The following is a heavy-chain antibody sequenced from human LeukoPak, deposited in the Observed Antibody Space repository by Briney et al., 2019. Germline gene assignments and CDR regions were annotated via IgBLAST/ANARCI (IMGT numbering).Heavy chain of an antibody. CDR3: AKRITVVARDAFDF. D-gene: IGHD1-14*01. J-gene: IGHJ3*01. V-gene: IGHV3-7*05. CDR1: GFTFTTYS. Sequence: GALRLSCAASGFTFTTYSMTWVRQAPGRGLEWVARIKEDGSDIHYVDSVKGRFTISRDNAKNSVYLQMNSLRVEDTAIYYCAKRITVVARDAFDFWGQGTMVTVSS. CDR2: IKEDGSDI.